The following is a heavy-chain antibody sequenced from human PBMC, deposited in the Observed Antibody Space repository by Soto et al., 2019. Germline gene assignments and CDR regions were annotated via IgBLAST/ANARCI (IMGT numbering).Heavy chain of an antibody. CDR1: GFTFSSYS. CDR3: ASGLYCSSTSCYLDP. D-gene: IGHD2-2*01. V-gene: IGHV3-21*01. CDR2: ISSSSSYI. J-gene: IGHJ5*02. Sequence: EVQLVESGGGLVKPGGSLRLSCAASGFTFSSYSMNWVRQAPGKGLEWVSSISSSSSYIYYAGSVKGRFTISRDNAKNSLYLQMNRLRAEDTAVYYCASGLYCSSTSCYLDPWGQGTLVTVSS.